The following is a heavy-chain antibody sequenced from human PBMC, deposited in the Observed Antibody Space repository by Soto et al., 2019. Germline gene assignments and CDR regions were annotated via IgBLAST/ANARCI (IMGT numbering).Heavy chain of an antibody. Sequence: GASLKISCKGSGYSFTSYWISWVRQMPGKGLEWMGRIDPSDSYTNYSPSFQGHVTIPADKSISTAYLQWSSLKASDTAMYYCASALIAAAGTSSIIDYWGQGTLVTVSS. J-gene: IGHJ4*02. CDR1: GYSFTSYW. CDR2: IDPSDSYT. D-gene: IGHD6-13*01. V-gene: IGHV5-10-1*01. CDR3: ASALIAAAGTSSIIDY.